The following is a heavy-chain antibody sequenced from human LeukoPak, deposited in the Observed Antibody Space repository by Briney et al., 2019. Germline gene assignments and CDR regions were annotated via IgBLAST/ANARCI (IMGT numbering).Heavy chain of an antibody. CDR2: IIPILGIA. V-gene: IGHV1-69*04. CDR1: GGTFSSYS. CDR3: ARGSYDILTGYEKLALDY. Sequence: GASVKVSCKASGGTFSSYSIGWVRQAPGQGLEWMGRIIPILGIANYAQKFQGRVTVTADKSTSTAYMELSSLRSEDTAVYYCARGSYDILTGYEKLALDYWGQGTLVTVSS. J-gene: IGHJ4*02. D-gene: IGHD3-9*01.